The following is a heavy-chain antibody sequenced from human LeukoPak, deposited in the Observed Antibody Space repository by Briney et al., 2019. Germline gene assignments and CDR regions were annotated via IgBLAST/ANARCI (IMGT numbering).Heavy chain of an antibody. D-gene: IGHD1-26*01. J-gene: IGHJ4*02. CDR1: GYTFTSYG. V-gene: IGHV1-18*01. CDR2: ISAYNGNT. Sequence: ASVKVSCKASGYTFTSYGISWVRQAPGQGLEWMGWISAYNGNTNYAQKLQGRVTMTTDTSTSTAYMELRSLRSDDTAVYYCATQSATSGSYYDYFDYWGQGTLVTVSS. CDR3: ATQSATSGSYYDYFDY.